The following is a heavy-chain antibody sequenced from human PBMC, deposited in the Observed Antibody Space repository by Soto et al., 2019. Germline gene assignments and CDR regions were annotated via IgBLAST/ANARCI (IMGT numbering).Heavy chain of an antibody. V-gene: IGHV3-7*04. J-gene: IGHJ1*01. D-gene: IGHD4-17*01. Sequence: EVQLVESGGGLVEPGGSLKLSCAASGFPFFTYWMSWVRQSPGKGLEWVANIKPDGSDKYYVDSVKGRFTISRDNSKNSLYLQISSLRGEDTAVYYCARVTTLTALRKYFHHWGQGTLVSVSS. CDR3: ARVTTLTALRKYFHH. CDR1: GFPFFTYW. CDR2: IKPDGSDK.